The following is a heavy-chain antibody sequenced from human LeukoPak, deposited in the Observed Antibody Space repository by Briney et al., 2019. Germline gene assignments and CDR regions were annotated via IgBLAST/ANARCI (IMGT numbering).Heavy chain of an antibody. CDR2: ISGSGGST. CDR1: GFTFSNYA. CDR3: AKHYPGQTYYDSAFDI. J-gene: IGHJ3*02. Sequence: GGSLRLSCAASGFTFSNYAIIWVRQAPGKGLEWVSGISGSGGSTDYADSVKGRFTISRDNSGNTLYLQMNSLRAEDTAVYYCAKHYPGQTYYDSAFDIWGQGTLVTVSS. V-gene: IGHV3-23*01. D-gene: IGHD3-22*01.